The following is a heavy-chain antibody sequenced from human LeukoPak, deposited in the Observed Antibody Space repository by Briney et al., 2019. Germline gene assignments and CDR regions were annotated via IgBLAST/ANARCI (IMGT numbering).Heavy chain of an antibody. CDR2: MNPNSGNT. CDR3: ARASSTRSWFDP. V-gene: IGHV1-8*01. Sequence: ASVKVSCKASGYTFTSYDINLVRQATGLGLEWMGWMNPNSGNTGYAQKFQGRVTMTRNTSISTAYMELSSLRSEDTAVYYCARASSTRSWFDPWGQGTLVTVSS. CDR1: GYTFTSYD. D-gene: IGHD2-2*01. J-gene: IGHJ5*02.